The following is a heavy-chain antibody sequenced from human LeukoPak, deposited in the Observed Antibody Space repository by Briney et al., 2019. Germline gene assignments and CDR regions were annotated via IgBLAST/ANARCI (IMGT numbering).Heavy chain of an antibody. J-gene: IGHJ4*02. CDR3: ARVGDYVGYFDY. CDR2: IYYSGST. CDR1: AGSISSYY. Sequence: SSETLSLTCAVSAGSISSYYWSWIRQPPGKGLEWIGYIYYSGSTNYNPSLKSRVTISVDTSKNQFSLKLSSVTAADTAVYYCARVGDYVGYFDYWGQGTLVTVSS. D-gene: IGHD4-17*01. V-gene: IGHV4-59*01.